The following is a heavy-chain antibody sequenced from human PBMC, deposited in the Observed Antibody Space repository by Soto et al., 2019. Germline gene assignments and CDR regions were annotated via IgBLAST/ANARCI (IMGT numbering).Heavy chain of an antibody. D-gene: IGHD3-22*01. CDR1: GYTLTELS. Sequence: ASVKVSCKVSGYTLTELSMHWVRQAPGEGLEWMGGFDPEDGETIYAQKFQGRVTMTEDTSTDTAYMELSSLRSEDTAVYYCAGQGHYYDSSGYYPPPHYYYYGMDVWGQGTTVTVSS. CDR3: AGQGHYYDSSGYYPPPHYYYYGMDV. J-gene: IGHJ6*02. V-gene: IGHV1-24*01. CDR2: FDPEDGET.